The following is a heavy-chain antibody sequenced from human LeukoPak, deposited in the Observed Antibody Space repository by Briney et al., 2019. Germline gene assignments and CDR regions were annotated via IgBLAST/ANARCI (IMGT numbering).Heavy chain of an antibody. D-gene: IGHD4-23*01. CDR3: AGQQYGGNSHLIDY. J-gene: IGHJ4*02. CDR2: IIPIFGTA. CDR1: GGTFSSYA. Sequence: ASVKVSCKASGGTFSSYAISWVRQAPGQGLEWMGGIIPIFGTANYAQKFQGRVTITADESTSTAYMELSSLRSEDTAVYYCAGQQYGGNSHLIDYWGQGTLVTVSS. V-gene: IGHV1-69*13.